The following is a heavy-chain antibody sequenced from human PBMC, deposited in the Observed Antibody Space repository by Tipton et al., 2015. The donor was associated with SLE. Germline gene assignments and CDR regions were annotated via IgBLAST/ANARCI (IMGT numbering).Heavy chain of an antibody. Sequence: SLRLSCAASGFTVSSNYMSWVRQAPGKGLEWVSVIYSGGSTYYADSVKGRFTISRDNSKNTLYLQMNSPRAEDTAVYYCAKDLLLWFGETVDYWGQGTLVTVSS. V-gene: IGHV3-53*01. CDR2: IYSGGST. CDR3: AKDLLLWFGETVDY. D-gene: IGHD3-10*01. J-gene: IGHJ4*02. CDR1: GFTVSSNY.